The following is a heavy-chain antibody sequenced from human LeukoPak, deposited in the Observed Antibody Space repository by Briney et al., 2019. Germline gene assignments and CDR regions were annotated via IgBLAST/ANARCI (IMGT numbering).Heavy chain of an antibody. CDR3: AKNRGNYYYFDY. CDR1: GFTFSSYA. D-gene: IGHD4-11*01. CDR2: ISGSGDNT. Sequence: PGGSLRLSCAASGFTFSSYAMSWVRQAPGKGLEWVSAISGSGDNTYYADSVKDRFTISRDKSKNALYLQMNSLGAEDTAVYYCAKNRGNYYYFDYWGQGTLVTVSS. J-gene: IGHJ4*02. V-gene: IGHV3-23*01.